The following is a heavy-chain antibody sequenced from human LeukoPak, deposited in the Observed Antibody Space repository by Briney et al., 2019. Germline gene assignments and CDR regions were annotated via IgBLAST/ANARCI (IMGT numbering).Heavy chain of an antibody. CDR3: AVSLWFGRYYFDY. V-gene: IGHV5-51*01. D-gene: IGHD3-10*01. Sequence: GESLKISCKGSGYSFATYLIAWVRQMPGKGLEWMGIIYPGDSDTRYSPSFQGQVTISADKSISTAYLQWSSLKASDTAMYYCAVSLWFGRYYFDYWGQGTLVTVSS. CDR1: GYSFATYL. J-gene: IGHJ4*02. CDR2: IYPGDSDT.